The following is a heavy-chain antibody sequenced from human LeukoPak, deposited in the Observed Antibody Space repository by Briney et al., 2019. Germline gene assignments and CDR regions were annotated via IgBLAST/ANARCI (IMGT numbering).Heavy chain of an antibody. Sequence: GRSLRLSCAASGFTFVNYGFHWVRQAPVKALEWVAFISYNGNQKYGDSVKGRFTISRDNSKNTLYLQVNGLRPEDTAVYYCARDPLDISRWTNAFDIWGQGTMVSVSS. CDR3: ARDPLDISRWTNAFDI. V-gene: IGHV3-30-3*01. D-gene: IGHD2-2*03. CDR2: ISYNGNQ. CDR1: GFTFVNYG. J-gene: IGHJ3*02.